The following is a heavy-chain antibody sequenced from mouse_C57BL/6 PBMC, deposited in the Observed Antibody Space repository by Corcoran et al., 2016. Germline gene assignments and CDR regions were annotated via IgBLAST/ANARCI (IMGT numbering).Heavy chain of an antibody. CDR2: INTYSGVP. V-gene: IGHV9-3*01. D-gene: IGHD1-1*01. Sequence: QIQLVQSGPELKKPGETVKISCKASGYTFTTYGMSWVKQAPGKGLKWMGWINTYSGVPTYADDFKGRFAFSLETSASTAYLQINNLKNEDTATYFCARWSSLYYYAMDYWGQGTSVTVSS. CDR3: ARWSSLYYYAMDY. CDR1: GYTFTTYG. J-gene: IGHJ4*01.